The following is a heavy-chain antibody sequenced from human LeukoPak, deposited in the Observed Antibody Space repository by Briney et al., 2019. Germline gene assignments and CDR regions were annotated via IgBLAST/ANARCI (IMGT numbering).Heavy chain of an antibody. CDR2: IYYSGST. Sequence: PSETLSLTCTVSGGSINSYYWSWIRQPPGKGLEWIGYIYYSGSTNCNPSLKSRVTISVDTSKNQFSLKLSSVTAADTAVYYCARAGYSSGWFDYWGQGTLVTVSS. CDR1: GGSINSYY. J-gene: IGHJ4*02. CDR3: ARAGYSSGWFDY. D-gene: IGHD6-19*01. V-gene: IGHV4-59*01.